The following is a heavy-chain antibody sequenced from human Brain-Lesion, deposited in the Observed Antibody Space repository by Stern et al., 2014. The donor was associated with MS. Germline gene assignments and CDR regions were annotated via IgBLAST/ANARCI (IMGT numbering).Heavy chain of an antibody. D-gene: IGHD5-18*01. CDR3: ASGYRIFDY. CDR2: IHPSGSA. CDR1: GGSISSGSDY. Sequence: QVQLVESGPGLVKPSQTLSLTCNVSGGSISSGSDYWSWLRQPVGQGLQWIGRIHPSGSAYYTPSLKSRVTISTDTSKTQFSLELTSATAADTAIYYCASGYRIFDYWGQGILVTVSS. V-gene: IGHV4-61*02. J-gene: IGHJ4*02.